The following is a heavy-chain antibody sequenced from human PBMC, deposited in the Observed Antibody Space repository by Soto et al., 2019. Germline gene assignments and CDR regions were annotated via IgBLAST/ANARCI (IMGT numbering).Heavy chain of an antibody. CDR1: GYTFTGYY. Sequence: EASVKVSCKASGYTFTGYYMHWVRQAPGQGLEWMGWINPNSGGTNYAQKFQGRVTMTRDTSISTAYMELSRLRSDDTAVYYCARRSGYSYGYCMDVWGQGTTVTVSS. J-gene: IGHJ6*02. D-gene: IGHD5-18*01. V-gene: IGHV1-2*02. CDR2: INPNSGGT. CDR3: ARRSGYSYGYCMDV.